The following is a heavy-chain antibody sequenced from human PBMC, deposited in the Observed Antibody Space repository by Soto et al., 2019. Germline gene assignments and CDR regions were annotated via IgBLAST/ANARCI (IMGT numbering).Heavy chain of an antibody. V-gene: IGHV3-30-3*01. Sequence: QPGGSLRLSCAASGFTFSTYAMHWVRQAPGKGLECVAVISYDGSNKYYRDSVKGRFTISRDNSKNTLYLHMNSLRSEDTAVYYCARGDREDVAVVIGVRPGEYGVDVWGQGTTVTVSS. CDR3: ARGDREDVAVVIGVRPGEYGVDV. CDR1: GFTFSTYA. D-gene: IGHD2-15*01. J-gene: IGHJ6*02. CDR2: ISYDGSNK.